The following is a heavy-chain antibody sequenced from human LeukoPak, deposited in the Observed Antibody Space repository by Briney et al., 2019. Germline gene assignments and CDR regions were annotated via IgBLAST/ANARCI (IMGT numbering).Heavy chain of an antibody. CDR3: ARGSNTGSL. CDR1: GGSFSGYF. V-gene: IGHV4-34*01. Sequence: PSETLSLTCAVYGGSFSGYFWHWLRQTPGKGLEWIGQINHSGGTNYNPSFKSRVTMSVDTSKNQFSLRLNSVTAADTAVYYCARGSNTGSLWGQGTMVTVSS. J-gene: IGHJ3*01. CDR2: INHSGGT. D-gene: IGHD1-26*01.